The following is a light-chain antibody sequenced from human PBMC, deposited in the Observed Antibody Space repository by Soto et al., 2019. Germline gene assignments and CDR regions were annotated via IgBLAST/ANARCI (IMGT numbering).Light chain of an antibody. CDR1: SSNIGSDY. J-gene: IGLJ2*01. CDR3: AAWDKSLSGGV. Sequence: QSVLTQPPSVSAAAVQKVTISCSGSSSNIGSDYVSWYQQLPGTAPKLLIYENNKRPSGIPDRFSGSKSGTSATLGITGLQTGYEADYYCAAWDKSLSGGVFGGGTKLTVL. CDR2: ENN. V-gene: IGLV1-51*02.